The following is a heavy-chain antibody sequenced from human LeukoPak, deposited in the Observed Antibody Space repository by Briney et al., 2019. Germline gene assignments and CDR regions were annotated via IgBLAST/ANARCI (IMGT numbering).Heavy chain of an antibody. Sequence: PSETLSLTCTASGGSISSGNYYWGWIRQSPGKGLEWIGSIYYTGRAFYNPSLKSRVTISVDTSKNQFSLRLNSVTAADTAVYYCGRLVCSSKVCFWYYYYYYMDVWGKGTTVTVSS. D-gene: IGHD2-2*01. V-gene: IGHV4-39*01. CDR1: GGSISSGNYY. CDR2: IYYTGRA. J-gene: IGHJ6*03. CDR3: GRLVCSSKVCFWYYYYYYMDV.